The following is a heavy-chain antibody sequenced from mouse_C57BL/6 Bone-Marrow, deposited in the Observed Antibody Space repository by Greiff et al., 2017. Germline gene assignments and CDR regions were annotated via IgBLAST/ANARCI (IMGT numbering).Heavy chain of an antibody. D-gene: IGHD2-3*01. CDR2: IDPSDSYT. V-gene: IGHV1-69*01. CDR3: ARLGDGRPRCGYFDV. J-gene: IGHJ1*03. CDR1: GYTFTSYW. Sequence: QVQLKQPGAELVMPGASVKLSCKASGYTFTSYWMHWVKQRPGQGLEWIGEIDPSDSYTNYTQKFKGKPTLTVDKSSSTAYMQLSSLTSEDSAVYYWARLGDGRPRCGYFDVWGTGTTVTVSS.